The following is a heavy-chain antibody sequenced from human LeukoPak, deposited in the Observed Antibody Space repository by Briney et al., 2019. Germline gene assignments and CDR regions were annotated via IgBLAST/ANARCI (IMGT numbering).Heavy chain of an antibody. CDR1: GGSISSSNW. CDR2: IFHSGTT. V-gene: IGHV4-4*02. D-gene: IGHD2-15*01. CDR3: ARSRCTTGSCYGGHFDL. J-gene: IGHJ4*02. Sequence: PSETLSLTCAVSGGSISSSNWWSWVRQPPGKGLEWIGRIFHSGTTDYKTSLKGRVTISVDKSKNQFSLTLTSVTAADTAVYYCARSRCTTGSCYGGHFDLWGQGTLVTVSS.